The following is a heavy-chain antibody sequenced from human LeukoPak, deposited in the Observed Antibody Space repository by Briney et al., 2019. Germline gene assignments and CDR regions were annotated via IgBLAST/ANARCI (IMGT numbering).Heavy chain of an antibody. CDR3: ARGDFGSGSYKL. Sequence: ASVKVSCKASGYTFTSYYIHWVRQAPGQGLEWMGIINPSGGGTSYAQKFQGRVIMTTDTSTSSVFMELSSLRSEDTAVYYCARGDFGSGSYKLWGQGTLVSVSS. V-gene: IGHV1-46*01. D-gene: IGHD3-10*01. CDR1: GYTFTSYY. J-gene: IGHJ4*02. CDR2: INPSGGGT.